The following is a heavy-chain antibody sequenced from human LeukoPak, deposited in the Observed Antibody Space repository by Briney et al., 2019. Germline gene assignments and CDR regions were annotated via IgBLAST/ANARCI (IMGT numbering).Heavy chain of an antibody. V-gene: IGHV1-69*04. CDR3: ARDHGYCSGGSCLNWFDP. D-gene: IGHD2-15*01. J-gene: IGHJ5*02. CDR2: IIPILGIA. Sequence: TVKVSCKASVGTFSSYAISWVRQAPGQGLEWMGRIIPILGIANYAQKFQGRVTITADKSTSTAYMELSSLRSEDTAVYYCARDHGYCSGGSCLNWFDPWGQGTLVTVSS. CDR1: VGTFSSYA.